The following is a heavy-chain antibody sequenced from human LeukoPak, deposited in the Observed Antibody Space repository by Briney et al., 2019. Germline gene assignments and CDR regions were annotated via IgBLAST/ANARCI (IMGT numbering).Heavy chain of an antibody. CDR1: GFTFSSYG. J-gene: IGHJ6*03. V-gene: IGHV3-30*02. Sequence: GGSLRLSCAASGFTFSSYGMHWVRQAPGKGLEGVAFIRYDGSNKYYADSVKGRFTISRDNSKNTLYLQMNSLRAEDTAVYYCAKGGPWHYYMDVWGKGTTVTISS. D-gene: IGHD5-12*01. CDR2: IRYDGSNK. CDR3: AKGGPWHYYMDV.